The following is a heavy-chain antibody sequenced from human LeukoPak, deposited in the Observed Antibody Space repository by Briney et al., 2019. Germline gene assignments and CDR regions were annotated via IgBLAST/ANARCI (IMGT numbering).Heavy chain of an antibody. CDR2: IYYSGST. D-gene: IGHD6-6*01. Sequence: SETLSLTCTVSGGSISSSSYYWGWIRQPPGKGLEWIGSIYYSGSTYYNPSLKSRVTISVDTSRNQFSLKLSSVTAADTAVYYCARHGIAARPDRGRDFDYWGQGTLVTVSS. V-gene: IGHV4-39*01. CDR3: ARHGIAARPDRGRDFDY. CDR1: GGSISSSSYY. J-gene: IGHJ4*02.